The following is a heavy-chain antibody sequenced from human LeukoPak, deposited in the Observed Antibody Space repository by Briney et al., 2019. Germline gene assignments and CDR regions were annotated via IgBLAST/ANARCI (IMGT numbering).Heavy chain of an antibody. CDR3: ARDPQYGSGSYYNGDYYGMDV. CDR1: GFTFSSYW. J-gene: IGHJ6*02. CDR2: IKQDGSEK. V-gene: IGHV3-7*01. Sequence: GGSLRLSCAASGFTFSSYWMSWVRQAPGKGLEWVANIKQDGSEKYYVDSVKGRFTISRDNAKNSLYLQMSSLRAEDTAVYYCARDPQYGSGSYYNGDYYGMDVWGQGTTVNVSS. D-gene: IGHD3-10*01.